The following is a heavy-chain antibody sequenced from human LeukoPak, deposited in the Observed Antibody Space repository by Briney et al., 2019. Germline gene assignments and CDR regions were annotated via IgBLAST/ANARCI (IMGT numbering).Heavy chain of an antibody. D-gene: IGHD6-13*01. Sequence: PSETLSLTCTVSGGSISSGGYYWSWIRRPPGKGLEWLGYIYHSVSTYYNPSLKSRVTISVDSSKNQFSLKLSSVTAADTAVYYCARSVAAAGMGGDYWGQGTLVTVS. CDR2: IYHSVST. V-gene: IGHV4-30-2*01. CDR3: ARSVAAAGMGGDY. J-gene: IGHJ4*02. CDR1: GGSISSGGYY.